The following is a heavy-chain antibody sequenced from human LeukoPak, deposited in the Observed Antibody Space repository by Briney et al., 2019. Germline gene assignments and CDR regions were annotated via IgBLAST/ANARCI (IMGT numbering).Heavy chain of an antibody. CDR1: GFTFDDYG. D-gene: IGHD2-8*01. CDR2: INWNGGST. J-gene: IGHJ3*02. Sequence: GGSLRLSCAASGFTFDDYGMSWVRQAPGKGLEWVSGINWNGGSTGYADSVKGRFTISRDNSKNTLYLQMSSLRAEDTAVYYCAKMVSSHNVFDIRGQGTVVTVSS. CDR3: AKMVSSHNVFDI. V-gene: IGHV3-20*04.